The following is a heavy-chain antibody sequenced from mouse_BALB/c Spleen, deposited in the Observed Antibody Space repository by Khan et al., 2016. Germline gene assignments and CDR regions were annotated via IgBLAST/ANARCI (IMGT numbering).Heavy chain of an antibody. CDR2: INPSTGYT. CDR3: ARGLGPFAY. V-gene: IGHV1-7*01. J-gene: IGHJ3*01. Sequence: QVQLQQPGAELAKPGASVKMSCKASGYTFTSYWMHWVKQRPGQGLEWIGYINPSTGYTEYNQKFKDKATLTADKSSSTAYMQLSSLTSEDSAVYYCARGLGPFAYWGQGTLVTVSA. D-gene: IGHD4-1*01. CDR1: GYTFTSYW.